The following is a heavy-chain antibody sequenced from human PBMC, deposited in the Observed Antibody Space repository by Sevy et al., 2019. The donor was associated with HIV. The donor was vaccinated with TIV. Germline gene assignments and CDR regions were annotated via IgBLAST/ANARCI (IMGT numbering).Heavy chain of an antibody. CDR2: VSASGSVV. J-gene: IGHJ4*02. Sequence: GGSLRLSCAASGFTFSEYYMSWVRQAPGRGLEWLSHVSASGSVVYYADSVKGRFTISRDNTKNLLYLQMNSLSPDDTAVYYCTRSPGYNTGWETHSSHRCDSWGQGTQVTVSS. CDR3: TRSPGYNTGWETHSSHRCDS. D-gene: IGHD6-19*01. V-gene: IGHV3-11*01. CDR1: GFTFSEYY.